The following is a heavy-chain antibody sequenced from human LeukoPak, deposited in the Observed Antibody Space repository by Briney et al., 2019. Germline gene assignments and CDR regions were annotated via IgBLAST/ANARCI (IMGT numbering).Heavy chain of an antibody. CDR2: IRYDATNE. CDR3: AKRRGLELLYYYYMDV. Sequence: GGSLRLSCEASGFIFSSYGMHWVRQSPGKGLECVAFIRYDATNEYYADSVKGRFTISRDNSKNTLHLQMSSLRAEDTAVYYCAKRRGLELLYYYYMDVWGKGTTVTVSS. CDR1: GFIFSSYG. V-gene: IGHV3-30*02. D-gene: IGHD1-7*01. J-gene: IGHJ6*03.